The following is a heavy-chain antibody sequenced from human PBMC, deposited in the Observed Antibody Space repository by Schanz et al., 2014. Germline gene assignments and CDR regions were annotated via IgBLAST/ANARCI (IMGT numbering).Heavy chain of an antibody. CDR3: ARDSGSSSWYPSDY. CDR1: GFTFSGYG. V-gene: IGHV3-30*03. D-gene: IGHD6-13*01. Sequence: VQLVESGGGLVQPGGSLRLSCAASGFTFSGYGMHWARQAPGKGLEWVAVISYDGSNKYYADSVKGRFTISRDNSMNTLHLQMDGLRVEDTAVYYCARDSGSSSWYPSDYWGQGTLXTVSS. J-gene: IGHJ4*02. CDR2: ISYDGSNK.